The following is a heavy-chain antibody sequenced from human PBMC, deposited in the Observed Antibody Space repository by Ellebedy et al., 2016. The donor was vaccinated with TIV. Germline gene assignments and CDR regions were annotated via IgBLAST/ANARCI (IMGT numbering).Heavy chain of an antibody. D-gene: IGHD7-27*01. V-gene: IGHV3-48*04. CDR2: SSGRSLTI. CDR1: GFTFAPYA. CDR3: ARDMAWGNERVNDALDI. J-gene: IGHJ3*02. Sequence: GESLKISCAASGFTFAPYAMNWVRQAPGKGLEWISSSSGRSLTIHYADSVKGRFTISRDNAKNSLYLQMSSLTAEDTAVYYCARDMAWGNERVNDALDIWGQGTMVTVSA.